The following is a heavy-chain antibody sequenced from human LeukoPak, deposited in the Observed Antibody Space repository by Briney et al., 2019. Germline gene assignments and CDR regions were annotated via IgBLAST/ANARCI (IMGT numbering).Heavy chain of an antibody. J-gene: IGHJ4*02. CDR1: GFAFSAYE. D-gene: IGHD3-22*01. V-gene: IGHV3-48*03. CDR3: TTLGYHLDS. Sequence: GGSLRLSCLASGFAFSAYEMNWVRQAPGRGLEWVSYISGSDTTTYYADSVRGRFTIFRDNAKNSLYLQMNSLRAEDTALYYCTTLGYHLDSWGQGTLVTVSP. CDR2: ISGSDTTT.